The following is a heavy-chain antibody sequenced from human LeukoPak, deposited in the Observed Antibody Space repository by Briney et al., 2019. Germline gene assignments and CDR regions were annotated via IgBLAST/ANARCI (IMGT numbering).Heavy chain of an antibody. J-gene: IGHJ4*02. Sequence: SETLSLTCTVSGGSISSSSYYWGWIRQPPGKGLEWIGSIYYSGSTYYNPSLKSRVTISVDTSKNQFSLKLSSVTAADTAVYYCASSTIFGVVIPDYWGQGTLVTVSS. V-gene: IGHV4-39*01. CDR1: GGSISSSSYY. CDR3: ASSTIFGVVIPDY. CDR2: IYYSGST. D-gene: IGHD3-3*01.